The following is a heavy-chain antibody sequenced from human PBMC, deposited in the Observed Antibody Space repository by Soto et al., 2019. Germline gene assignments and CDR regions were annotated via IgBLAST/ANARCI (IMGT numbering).Heavy chain of an antibody. J-gene: IGHJ6*02. V-gene: IGHV4-61*01. D-gene: IGHD5-12*01. CDR1: GGSVSSGSHY. Sequence: SETLSLTCTVSGGSVSSGSHYWTWSRQPPGKGLEWIGYVYYSGSTNYNPSLKSRVTISVDTYKNQFSLKLRYVTAADTAVYYCAREDSGYDNYYYYGMDVWGQGTTVTVSS. CDR2: VYYSGST. CDR3: AREDSGYDNYYYYGMDV.